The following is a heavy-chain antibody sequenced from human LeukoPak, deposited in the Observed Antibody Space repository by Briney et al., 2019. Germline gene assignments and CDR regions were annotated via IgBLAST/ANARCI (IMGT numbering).Heavy chain of an antibody. Sequence: QPGGSLSLSCAASGFTFSSYWMSWVRQAPGRGLEWVANIKQDGSMKQYVDSVRGRFTISRDNAKSSPYLQMSSLKAEDSAVYYCARDEKSGYYVYWGQGTLVTVSS. CDR2: IKQDGSMK. CDR3: ARDEKSGYYVY. J-gene: IGHJ4*02. V-gene: IGHV3-7*01. CDR1: GFTFSSYW. D-gene: IGHD2/OR15-2a*01.